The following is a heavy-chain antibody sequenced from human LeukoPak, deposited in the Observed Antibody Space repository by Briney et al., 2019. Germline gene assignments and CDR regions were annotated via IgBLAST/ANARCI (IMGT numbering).Heavy chain of an antibody. J-gene: IGHJ4*02. Sequence: GGSLRLSCVASGFTFGKYWMSWVRQAPGKGLEWVANIKLDGSEKNYVDSVKGRFTISRDNSKNTLYLQMNSLRAEDTAVYYCARDPGYYYGSSGYYYPSFDYWGQGTLVTVSS. CDR3: ARDPGYYYGSSGYYYPSFDY. CDR2: IKLDGSEK. CDR1: GFTFGKYW. V-gene: IGHV3-7*01. D-gene: IGHD3-22*01.